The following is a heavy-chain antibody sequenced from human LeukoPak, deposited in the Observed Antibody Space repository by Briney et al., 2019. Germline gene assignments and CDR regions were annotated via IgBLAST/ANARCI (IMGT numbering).Heavy chain of an antibody. CDR1: GFTVSSNY. CDR2: IYSGGST. V-gene: IGHV3-53*01. CDR3: AATSWMITFGGVIAPAGYYYYGMDV. Sequence: GGSLRLSCAASGFTVSSNYMRWVRQAPGKGLEWVSVIYSGGSTYYADSVKGRLTISRDNSKNTLYLQMNSLRSEDTAVYYCAATSWMITFGGVIAPAGYYYYGMDVWGQGTTVTVSS. J-gene: IGHJ6*02. D-gene: IGHD3-16*02.